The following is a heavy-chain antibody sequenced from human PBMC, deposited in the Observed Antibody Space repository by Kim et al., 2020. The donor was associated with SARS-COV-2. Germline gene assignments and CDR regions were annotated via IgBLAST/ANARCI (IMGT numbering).Heavy chain of an antibody. CDR2: IYSGGNT. CDR1: GDSITPNSY. V-gene: IGHV4-39*01. D-gene: IGHD2-21*01. CDR3: AVKGGGGDGFFTYY. Sequence: SETLSLTCTVSGDSITPNSYWAWSRQPPGKGLEWSGSIYSGGNTFYNTSLKSRGTISVDKSRKQFSLKLMSVTAADTAVEYCAVKGGGGDGFFTYY. J-gene: IGHJ6*01.